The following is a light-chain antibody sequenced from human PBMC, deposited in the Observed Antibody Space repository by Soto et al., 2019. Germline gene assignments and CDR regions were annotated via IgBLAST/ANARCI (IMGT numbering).Light chain of an antibody. V-gene: IGKV1-33*01. J-gene: IGKJ1*01. CDR2: DAS. CDR3: QNFASAPQT. Sequence: DIQMTQSPSSLSASVGDRVTITCQASQNINNYLNWYQQKPGRAPKLLIYDASNLEAGVPSRFRGSGSGTEFTLTISSLQPEDAATYYCQNFASAPQTFGQGTKVDIK. CDR1: QNINNY.